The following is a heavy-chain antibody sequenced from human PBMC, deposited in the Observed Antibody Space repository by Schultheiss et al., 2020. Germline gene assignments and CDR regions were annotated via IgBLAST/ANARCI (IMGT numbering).Heavy chain of an antibody. J-gene: IGHJ6*02. CDR1: GGSISSYY. D-gene: IGHD6-13*01. CDR3: ARDRSLSSSWYPGGGMDV. V-gene: IGHV4-59*12. Sequence: SQTLSLTCTVSGGSISSYYWSWIRQPAGKGLEWIGYIYYSGSTNYNPSLKSRVTISVDTSKNQFSLKLNSVTPEDTAVYYCARDRSLSSSWYPGGGMDVWGQGTTVTVSS. CDR2: IYYSGST.